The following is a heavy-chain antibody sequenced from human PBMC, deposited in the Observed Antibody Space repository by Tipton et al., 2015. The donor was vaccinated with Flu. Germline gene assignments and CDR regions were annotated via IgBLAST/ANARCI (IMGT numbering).Heavy chain of an antibody. CDR3: ARRVGVSQYSSGWYGSFDY. D-gene: IGHD6-19*01. CDR1: GGSISSSSYY. Sequence: TLSLTCTASGGSISSSSYYWGWIRQPPGKGLEWIGSIYYSGSTYYNPSLKSRVTISVDTSKNQFSLKLSSVTAADTAVYYCARRVGVSQYSSGWYGSFDYWGQGTLVTVSP. J-gene: IGHJ4*02. V-gene: IGHV4-39*01. CDR2: IYYSGST.